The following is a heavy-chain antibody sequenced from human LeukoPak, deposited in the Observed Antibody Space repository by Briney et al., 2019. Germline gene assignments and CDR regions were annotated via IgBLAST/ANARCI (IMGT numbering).Heavy chain of an antibody. J-gene: IGHJ5*02. CDR1: GFTFSSYW. CDR2: IKQDGSEK. D-gene: IGHD1-1*01. CDR3: ARATRPLHPPTNWFDP. V-gene: IGHV3-7*01. Sequence: QPGGSLRLSCAASGFTFSSYWMSWVRQAPGKGLEWVANIKQDGSEKYYVDSVKGRFTISRDNAKNSLYLQMNSLRAEDTAVYYCARATRPLHPPTNWFDPWGQGTLVTVSS.